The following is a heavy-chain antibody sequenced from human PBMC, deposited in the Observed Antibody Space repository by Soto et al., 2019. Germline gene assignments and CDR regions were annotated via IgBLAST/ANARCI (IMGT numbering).Heavy chain of an antibody. CDR3: ARSQGSSTSLEIYYYYYYGMDV. J-gene: IGHJ6*02. Sequence: QVQLVQSGAEVKKPGSSVKVSCKASGGTFSSYAISWVRQAPGQGLEWMGGIIPISGTANYAQKFQGRVTITADDPMSTAYMELGSLRSEDTAVYSCARSQGSSTSLEIYYYYYYGMDVWGQGTTVTVSS. D-gene: IGHD2-2*01. V-gene: IGHV1-69*01. CDR2: IIPISGTA. CDR1: GGTFSSYA.